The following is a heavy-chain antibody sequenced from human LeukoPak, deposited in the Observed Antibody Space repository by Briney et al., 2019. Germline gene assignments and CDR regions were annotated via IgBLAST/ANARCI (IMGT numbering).Heavy chain of an antibody. CDR3: ARVGPGIAAAFGY. Sequence: GASVTVSCKAPAYTFTGYYMHWVRQAPGQGLEWMGWISPNSGGTNYAQNFQGRVTMTRDTSVSTAYMELSRLRSDDTAVYYCARVGPGIAAAFGYWGQGTLVTVSS. J-gene: IGHJ4*02. CDR1: AYTFTGYY. V-gene: IGHV1-2*02. CDR2: ISPNSGGT. D-gene: IGHD6-13*01.